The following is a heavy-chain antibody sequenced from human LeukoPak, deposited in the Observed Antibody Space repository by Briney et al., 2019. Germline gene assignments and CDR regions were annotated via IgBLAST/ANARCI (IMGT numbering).Heavy chain of an antibody. D-gene: IGHD1-26*01. CDR2: ISASGGTI. V-gene: IGHV3-23*01. J-gene: IGHJ4*02. Sequence: GGSLRLSCAASGFIFSSYAMSWVRQAPGKGLEWVSHISASGGTIYYADSVKGRFTISRDNSKNTLYLQMNSLRSEDTPLYYCAKQHGTFASWGQGTLVTVSS. CDR3: AKQHGTFAS. CDR1: GFIFSSYA.